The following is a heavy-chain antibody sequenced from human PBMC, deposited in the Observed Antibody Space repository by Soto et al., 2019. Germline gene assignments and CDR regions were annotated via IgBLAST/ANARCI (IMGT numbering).Heavy chain of an antibody. Sequence: GESLKISCKTSGYIFASNWIAWVLQMPGKGLEWMGIIYPGDSDTRYSPSFQGQVSISADKSISTAYLQWNSLKASDTAMYYCARLRNGYDSSGYSVDGFDIWGQGTMVTVSS. CDR2: IYPGDSDT. CDR1: GYIFASNW. V-gene: IGHV5-51*01. D-gene: IGHD3-22*01. CDR3: ARLRNGYDSSGYSVDGFDI. J-gene: IGHJ3*02.